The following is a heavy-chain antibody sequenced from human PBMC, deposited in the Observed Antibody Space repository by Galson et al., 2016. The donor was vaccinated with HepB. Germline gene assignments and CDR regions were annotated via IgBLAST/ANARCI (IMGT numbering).Heavy chain of an antibody. D-gene: IGHD3-10*01. V-gene: IGHV1-18*01. CDR2: VAGYGGDP. J-gene: IGHJ2*01. CDR3: TRRLNVASSSRVKTPHWYFDL. Sequence: VKVSCKASGYRFSMYGISWVRQAPGQGLEWMGWVAGYGGDPNYAEKLQGRVTVTTDTSTGTTYMELRSLKSDETAVYYCTRRLNVASSSRVKTPHWYFDLWGRGTLVTVSS. CDR1: GYRFSMYG.